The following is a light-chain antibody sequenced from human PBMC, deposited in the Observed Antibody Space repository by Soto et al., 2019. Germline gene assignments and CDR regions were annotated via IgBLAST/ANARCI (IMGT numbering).Light chain of an antibody. CDR1: QSISNW. J-gene: IGKJ2*01. V-gene: IGKV1-5*03. Sequence: DIQMTQSPSTLSASVGDRVTITCRASQSISNWLAWYQQKPGKAPKLLIYKASSLESGVPSRFSGSGSGTEFTLTISSLQPDDFATYYCQEYNTYSYTVGQGTKLEIK. CDR3: QEYNTYSYT. CDR2: KAS.